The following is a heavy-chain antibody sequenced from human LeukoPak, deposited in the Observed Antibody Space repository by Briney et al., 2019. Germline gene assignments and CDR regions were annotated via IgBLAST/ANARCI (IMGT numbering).Heavy chain of an antibody. D-gene: IGHD5-24*01. V-gene: IGHV4-38-2*02. CDR2: IYTSGST. CDR3: ARWGGYSRNWFDP. J-gene: IGHJ5*02. CDR1: GYSISSGYY. Sequence: PSETLSLTCTVSGYSISSGYYWGWIRQPPGKGLEWIGRIYTSGSTNYNPSLKSRVTISVGTSKNQFSLKLRSVTAADTAVHYCARWGGYSRNWFDPWGQGTLVTVSS.